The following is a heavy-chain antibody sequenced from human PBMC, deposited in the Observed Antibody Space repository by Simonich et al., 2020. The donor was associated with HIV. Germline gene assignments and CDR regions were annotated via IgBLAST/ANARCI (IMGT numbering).Heavy chain of an antibody. CDR2: INHSGIT. Sequence: QVQLQQWGAGLLKPSETLSLTCAVYGGSFSGYYWSWIRQPPGKGLEWIGEINHSGITNYKSSLNSRATISVDESKNQFSLKLSSVTAADTAIYYCARRDRELILYFDYWGQGNLVTVSS. J-gene: IGHJ4*02. CDR3: ARRDRELILYFDY. CDR1: GGSFSGYY. V-gene: IGHV4-34*01. D-gene: IGHD3-3*01.